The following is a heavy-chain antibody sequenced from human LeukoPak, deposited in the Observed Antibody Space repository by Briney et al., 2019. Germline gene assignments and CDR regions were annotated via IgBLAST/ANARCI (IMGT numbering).Heavy chain of an antibody. V-gene: IGHV4-61*02. CDR3: ARDIFSWFDP. CDR2: IYTSGST. Sequence: SETLSLTCIVSGGSIKSGNFYWSWIRQPAGKGLEWIGRIYTSGSTTYNPSLRSRVTISRDTSNNQFFLKLSSVTAADTGIYYYARDIFSWFDPWGQGTLVTVSS. J-gene: IGHJ5*02. CDR1: GGSIKSGNFY.